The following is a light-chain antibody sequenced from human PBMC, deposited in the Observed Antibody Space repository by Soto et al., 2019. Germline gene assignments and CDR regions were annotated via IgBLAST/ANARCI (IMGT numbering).Light chain of an antibody. Sequence: QSALTQPAAVSGSPGQWITISCTGTSSDVGGYNCVSWFQQHPDKAPKLIISEVTNRPSGVSDRFSGSKSGNTASLTISGLQAEDEADYYCSSYSGRSTYVFGSGTKVTVL. V-gene: IGLV2-14*01. J-gene: IGLJ1*01. CDR2: EVT. CDR1: SSDVGGYNC. CDR3: SSYSGRSTYV.